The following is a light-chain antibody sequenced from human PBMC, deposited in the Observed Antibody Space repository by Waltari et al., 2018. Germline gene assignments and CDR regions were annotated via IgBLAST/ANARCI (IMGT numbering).Light chain of an antibody. V-gene: IGLV1-47*01. CDR1: SSNLGRHY. CDR3: AAWDDSLSGLV. J-gene: IGLJ2*01. Sequence: QSVLTQAASVSGAPGQRIVISCSGSSSNLGRHYAFWYRQLPGMAPTLLVYRSDQRPSGVPDRFSASKSGTSASLAITGLRSEDEADYFCAAWDDSLSGLVFGGGTKL. CDR2: RSD.